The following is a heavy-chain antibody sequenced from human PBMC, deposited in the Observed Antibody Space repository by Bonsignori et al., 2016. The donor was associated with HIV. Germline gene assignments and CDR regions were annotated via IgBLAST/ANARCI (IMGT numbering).Heavy chain of an antibody. Sequence: WIRQPPGKGLEWVSYIGGVNDNIYYAGSVKGRFTISRDNAKNSLFLQMNSLRDEDTGVYYCARDLGVTGADDLWGQGTPGTVSS. CDR2: IGGVNDNI. D-gene: IGHD1-26*01. V-gene: IGHV3-48*02. CDR3: ARDLGVTGADDL. J-gene: IGHJ5*02.